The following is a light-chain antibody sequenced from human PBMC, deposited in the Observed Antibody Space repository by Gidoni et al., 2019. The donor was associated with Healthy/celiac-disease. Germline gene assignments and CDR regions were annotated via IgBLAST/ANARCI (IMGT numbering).Light chain of an antibody. CDR1: SLRSYY. CDR2: GKN. Sequence: SSELTQDTAVSVAFGQTVRITCQGDSLRSYYASWYQQKPGQAPVLVIYGKNNPPSGIPDRFSGSSSGNTASLTITGAQAEDEADYYCNSRDSSGNHLRVFGGGTKLTVL. J-gene: IGLJ3*02. CDR3: NSRDSSGNHLRV. V-gene: IGLV3-19*01.